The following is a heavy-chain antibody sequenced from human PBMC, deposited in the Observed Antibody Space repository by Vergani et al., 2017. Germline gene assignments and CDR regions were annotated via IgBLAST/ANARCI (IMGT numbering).Heavy chain of an antibody. CDR1: EYSFGNYW. CDR3: ARHTTYTNS. D-gene: IGHD1-1*01. V-gene: IGHV5-51*01. CDR2: IYPADSDT. Sequence: EVELVQSGPEMRKPGESLKISCKGSEYSFGNYWIGWVRQMPGKGLEWMGIIYPADSDTRYSPSVQGQVTIPADKSISTVFLQWDSLKASDTALYYCARHTTYTNSWGQGTLVTVSS. J-gene: IGHJ4*02.